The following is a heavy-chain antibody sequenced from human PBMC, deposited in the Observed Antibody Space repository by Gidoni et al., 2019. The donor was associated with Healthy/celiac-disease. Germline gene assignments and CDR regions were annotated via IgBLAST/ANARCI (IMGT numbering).Heavy chain of an antibody. V-gene: IGHV1-3*01. Sequence: QVQLVQPGAKVKKPAAAVKVSCKDSGYTFTSYAMHWVRQAPGQRLEWMGWINAGNGNTKYSQKFQGRVTITRDTSASTAYMELSSLRSEDTAVYYCATLYVWGSYRPFDYWGQGTLVTVSS. D-gene: IGHD3-16*02. J-gene: IGHJ4*02. CDR3: ATLYVWGSYRPFDY. CDR1: GYTFTSYA. CDR2: INAGNGNT.